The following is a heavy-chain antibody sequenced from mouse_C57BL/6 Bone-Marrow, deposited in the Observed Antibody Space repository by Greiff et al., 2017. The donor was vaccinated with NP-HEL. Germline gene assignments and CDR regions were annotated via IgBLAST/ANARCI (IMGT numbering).Heavy chain of an antibody. D-gene: IGHD2-5*01. J-gene: IGHJ1*03. CDR1: GFTFSDSY. CDR3: ARERDYSNYWYFDV. Sequence: EVKLVESEGGLVQPGSSMKLSCTASGFTFSDSYMAWVRQVPEKGLEWVANINYDGSSTYYLDSLKSRFIISRDNAKNILYLQMSSLKSEDTATYYCARERDYSNYWYFDVWGTGTTVTVSS. V-gene: IGHV5-16*01. CDR2: INYDGSST.